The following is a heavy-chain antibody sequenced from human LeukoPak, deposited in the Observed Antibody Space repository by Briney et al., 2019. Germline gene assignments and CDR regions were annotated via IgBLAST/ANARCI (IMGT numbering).Heavy chain of an antibody. Sequence: PLETLSLTCTVSGGSISSSSYYWGWIRQPPGKGLEWIGSIYYSGSTYYNPSLKSRVTISVDTSKNQFSLKLSSVTAADTAVYYCARHKGGSSWGLYYYYMDVWGKGTTVTVSS. CDR2: IYYSGST. V-gene: IGHV4-39*01. J-gene: IGHJ6*03. CDR3: ARHKGGSSWGLYYYYMDV. CDR1: GGSISSSSYY. D-gene: IGHD6-13*01.